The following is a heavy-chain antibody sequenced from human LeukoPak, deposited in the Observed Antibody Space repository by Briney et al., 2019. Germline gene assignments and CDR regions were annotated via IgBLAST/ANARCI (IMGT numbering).Heavy chain of an antibody. D-gene: IGHD2-15*01. CDR3: ARVDPHSVVVLAATLDYYYYGMDV. V-gene: IGHV1/OR15-1*01. CDR1: GYIFTDYY. Sequence: PGASVKVSCKASGYIFTDYYMHWVRQAPGQELGWMGRINPNSGGTNYAQKFQGRVTMTRDTSISTAYTELSSLRSEDTATYYCARVDPHSVVVLAATLDYYYYGMDVWGQGTTVTVSS. CDR2: INPNSGGT. J-gene: IGHJ6*02.